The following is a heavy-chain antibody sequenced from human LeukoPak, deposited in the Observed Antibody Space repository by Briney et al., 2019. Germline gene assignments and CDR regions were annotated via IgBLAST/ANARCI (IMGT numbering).Heavy chain of an antibody. V-gene: IGHV3-53*01. D-gene: IGHD3-22*01. Sequence: GGSLRLSCAASGFTFSNAWVSWVRQAPGKGLEWVSVIYSGGRTYYADSVKGRFTVSRDNSKNILYLQMNSLRTEDTAVYYCARESYDSSGYEYLGAFDIWGQGTMVTVSS. CDR2: IYSGGRT. CDR1: GFTFSNAW. J-gene: IGHJ3*02. CDR3: ARESYDSSGYEYLGAFDI.